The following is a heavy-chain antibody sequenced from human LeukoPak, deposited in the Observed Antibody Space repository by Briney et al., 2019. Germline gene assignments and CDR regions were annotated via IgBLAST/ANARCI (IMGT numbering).Heavy chain of an antibody. CDR1: GGSISSGGYS. J-gene: IGHJ6*02. Sequence: SETLSLTCAVSGGSISSGGYSWSWIRQPPGKGLEWIGYIYYSGSTYYNPSLKSRVTISVDTSKNQFSLKLSSVTAADTAVYYCARDLMDSSSWYPYYYYGMDVWGQGTTVTVSS. CDR3: ARDLMDSSSWYPYYYYGMDV. CDR2: IYYSGST. V-gene: IGHV4-30-4*08. D-gene: IGHD6-13*01.